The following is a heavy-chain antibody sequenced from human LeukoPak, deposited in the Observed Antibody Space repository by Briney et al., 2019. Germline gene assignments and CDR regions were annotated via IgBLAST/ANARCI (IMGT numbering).Heavy chain of an antibody. J-gene: IGHJ4*02. V-gene: IGHV1-46*01. Sequence: ASVKVSCKASGYTFTSYYMHWVRQAPGQGLEWMGIINPSGGSTSYAQKFQGRVTMTRDTSTSTVYMESSSLRSEDTAVYYCATYCSSTSCYIWGYYFDYWGQGTLVTVSS. CDR1: GYTFTSYY. CDR2: INPSGGST. D-gene: IGHD2-2*01. CDR3: ATYCSSTSCYIWGYYFDY.